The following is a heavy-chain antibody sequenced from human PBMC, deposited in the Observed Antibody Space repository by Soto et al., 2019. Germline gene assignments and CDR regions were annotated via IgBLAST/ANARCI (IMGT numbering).Heavy chain of an antibody. CDR3: ARSHYYDSSGYPYYFDY. V-gene: IGHV5-10-1*01. D-gene: IGHD3-22*01. J-gene: IGHJ4*02. Sequence: PGESLKISCKGSGYSFTSYWIGWVRQMPGKGLEWMGRIDPSDSYTNYSPSFQGHVTISADKSISTAYLQWSSLKASDTAMYYCARSHYYDSSGYPYYFDYWGQGTLVTVSS. CDR1: GYSFTSYW. CDR2: IDPSDSYT.